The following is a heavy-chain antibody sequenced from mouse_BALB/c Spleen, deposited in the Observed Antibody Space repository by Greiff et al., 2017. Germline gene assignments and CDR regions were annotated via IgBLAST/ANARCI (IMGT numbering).Heavy chain of an antibody. D-gene: IGHD1-1*01. V-gene: IGHV2-2*02. J-gene: IGHJ1*01. Sequence: VQGVESGPGLVQPSQSLSITCTVSGFSLTSYGVHWVRQSPGKGLEWLGVIWSGGSTDYNAAFISRLSISKDNSKSQVFFKMNSLQANDTAIYYCARNTHYYGSSDWYFDVWGAGTTVTVSS. CDR1: GFSLTSYG. CDR3: ARNTHYYGSSDWYFDV. CDR2: IWSGGST.